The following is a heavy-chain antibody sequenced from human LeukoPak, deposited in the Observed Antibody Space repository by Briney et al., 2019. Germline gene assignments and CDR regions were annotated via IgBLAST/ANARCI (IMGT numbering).Heavy chain of an antibody. D-gene: IGHD3-9*01. CDR1: GFTFSSYG. J-gene: IGHJ5*02. V-gene: IGHV3-33*01. CDR3: AAYYDILTGLDP. Sequence: GGSLRLSCAASGFTFSSYGMHWVRQAPGKGLEWVAVIWYDGSNKYYADSVKGRFTISRDNSKNTLYLQMNSLRAEDTAVYYCAAYYDILTGLDPWGQGTLVTLSS. CDR2: IWYDGSNK.